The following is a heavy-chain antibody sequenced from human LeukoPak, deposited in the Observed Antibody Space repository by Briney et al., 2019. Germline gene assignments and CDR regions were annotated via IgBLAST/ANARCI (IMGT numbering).Heavy chain of an antibody. Sequence: SETLSLTCSVSGASISRSTYYWSWIRQHPQKGLEWIGYIYENGFTSYNPSLKSRVTISVDTSRSQFSLRLTSVTAADTAVYYCARVRDDFDSWGQGTLVTVSS. V-gene: IGHV4-31*03. CDR1: GASISRSTYY. CDR2: IYENGFT. CDR3: ARVRDDFDS. J-gene: IGHJ4*02.